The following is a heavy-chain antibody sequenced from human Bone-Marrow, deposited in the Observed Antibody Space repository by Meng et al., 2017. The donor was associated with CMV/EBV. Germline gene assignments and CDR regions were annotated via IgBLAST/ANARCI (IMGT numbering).Heavy chain of an antibody. V-gene: IGHV3-73*01. CDR1: GFTFSGSA. D-gene: IGHD3-10*01. CDR3: TTGGRDGSGIDY. Sequence: GESLKISCAASGFTFSGSAMHWVRQASGKGLEWVGRIRSKANSYATGYAASVKDRFTISRDDSKNTAYLQMNSLKIEDTAVYYCTTGGRDGSGIDYWGQGTLVPVSS. J-gene: IGHJ4*02. CDR2: IRSKANSYAT.